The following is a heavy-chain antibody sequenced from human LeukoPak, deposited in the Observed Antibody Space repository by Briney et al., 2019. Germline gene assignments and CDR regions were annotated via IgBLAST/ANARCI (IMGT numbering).Heavy chain of an antibody. CDR3: ARGSGTYYDFWSGYFGYYYGMDV. CDR1: GFTFSNYA. V-gene: IGHV3-23*01. D-gene: IGHD3-3*01. CDR2: ISGSGGST. Sequence: AGGSLRLSCAASGFTFSNYAMSWVRQAPGKGLEWVSAISGSGGSTYYADSVKGRFTISRDNAKNTLYLQMNSLRAEDTAVYYCARGSGTYYDFWSGYFGYYYGMDVWGQGTTVTVSS. J-gene: IGHJ6*02.